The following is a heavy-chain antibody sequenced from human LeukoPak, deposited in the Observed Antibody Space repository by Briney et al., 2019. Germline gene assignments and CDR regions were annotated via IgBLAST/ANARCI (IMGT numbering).Heavy chain of an antibody. Sequence: GGSLRLSCLSSGFTFSSFAMGWVRQDPVRGLEWVSRISGSGERTYYADAVMGRFTISRDNSKNTLYLQMNSMRAEDTAVYYCAKDGGEYSSGWYIGYWGQGTLVTVSS. J-gene: IGHJ4*02. CDR1: GFTFSSFA. CDR3: AKDGGEYSSGWYIGY. CDR2: ISGSGERT. D-gene: IGHD6-19*01. V-gene: IGHV3-23*01.